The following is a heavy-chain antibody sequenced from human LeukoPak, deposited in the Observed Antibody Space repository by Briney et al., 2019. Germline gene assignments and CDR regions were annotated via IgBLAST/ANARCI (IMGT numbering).Heavy chain of an antibody. J-gene: IGHJ4*02. Sequence: ASVKVSCKVSGYTLTELSMHWVRQAPGKGLEWMGGFDPEDGETIYAQKFQGRVTMTTDTSTSTAYMELRSLRSDDTAVYYCARGEAARPGDYWGQGTLVTVSS. CDR2: FDPEDGET. D-gene: IGHD6-6*01. CDR3: ARGEAARPGDY. V-gene: IGHV1-24*01. CDR1: GYTLTELS.